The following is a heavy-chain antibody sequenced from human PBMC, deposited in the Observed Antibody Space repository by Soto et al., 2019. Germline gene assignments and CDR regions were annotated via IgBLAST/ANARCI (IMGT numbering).Heavy chain of an antibody. Sequence: EVQLVESGGGLVQPGGSLRLSCAASGFTFSSYEMNWVRQAPGKGLEWVSYISSSGSTIYYADSVKGRFTISRDNAKNSLYLQMNSLRAEDTAVYYGARDFDGVVGIFDYWGQGTLVTVSS. CDR3: ARDFDGVVGIFDY. D-gene: IGHD2-15*01. J-gene: IGHJ4*02. V-gene: IGHV3-48*03. CDR2: ISSSGSTI. CDR1: GFTFSSYE.